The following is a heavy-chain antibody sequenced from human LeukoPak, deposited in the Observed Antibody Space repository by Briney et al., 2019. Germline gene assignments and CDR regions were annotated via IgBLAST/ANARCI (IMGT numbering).Heavy chain of an antibody. CDR1: GGSFSGYY. CDR3: ARQLLGYCSSTSCFAYYGMDA. J-gene: IGHJ6*02. D-gene: IGHD2-2*01. CDR2: IKDSGST. Sequence: SETLSLTCEVYGGSFSGYYWSWVRQPPGKGLEWLGEIKDSGSTNYNPSLKSRVTISVDTSKSQFSLKLSSMTAADTAVYYCARQLLGYCSSTSCFAYYGMDAWGQGTTVTVSS. V-gene: IGHV4-34*01.